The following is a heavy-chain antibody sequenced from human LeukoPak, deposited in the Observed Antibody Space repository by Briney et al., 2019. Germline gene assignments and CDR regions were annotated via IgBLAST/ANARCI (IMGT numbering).Heavy chain of an antibody. D-gene: IGHD3-10*01. J-gene: IGHJ4*02. CDR3: ARSLDYYGSGSYPGDC. V-gene: IGHV1-2*02. CDR1: GYTFTGYY. Sequence: ASVKVSCKASGYTFTGYYMHWVRQAPGQGLEWMGWINPNSGGTNYAQKFQGRGTMTRDTSISTAYMELSRLRSDDTAVYYCARSLDYYGSGSYPGDCWGQGTLVTVSS. CDR2: INPNSGGT.